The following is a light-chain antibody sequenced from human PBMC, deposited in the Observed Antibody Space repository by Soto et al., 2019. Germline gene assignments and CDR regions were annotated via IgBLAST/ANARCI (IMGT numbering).Light chain of an antibody. CDR3: QQSYSTLWT. CDR1: QSISSY. Sequence: DVQMTQSPYSLAASVGDRVTITCRASQSISSYLNWHQQKPGKAPKLLIYAASSLQSGVPSRFSGSGSGTDFTLTITSLQPEDFATYYCQQSYSTLWTFGQGTKVDI. CDR2: AAS. J-gene: IGKJ1*01. V-gene: IGKV1-39*01.